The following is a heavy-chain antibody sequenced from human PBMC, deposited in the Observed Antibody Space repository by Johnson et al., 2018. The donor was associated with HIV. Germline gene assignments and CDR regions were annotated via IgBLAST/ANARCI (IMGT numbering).Heavy chain of an antibody. CDR1: GFTFSSFW. CDR2: IKQDGSEK. V-gene: IGHV3-7*05. Sequence: EVQLVESGGGLVQPGGSLRLSCAASGFTFSSFWMTWVRQAPGKGLAWVANIKQDGSEKYYVDSVKGRFHISRDNAKNPMYMQMNSLRAEDPAVYYCARPIARGASNIWRQGTMVTVSS. D-gene: IGHD1-26*01. CDR3: ARPIARGASNI. J-gene: IGHJ3*02.